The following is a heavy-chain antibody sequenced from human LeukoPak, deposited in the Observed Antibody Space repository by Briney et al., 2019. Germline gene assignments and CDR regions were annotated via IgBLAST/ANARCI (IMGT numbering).Heavy chain of an antibody. J-gene: IGHJ3*02. CDR1: GGSLSGYY. CDR3: ARGRGGSGSSDAFDI. V-gene: IGHV4-34*01. Sequence: SETLSLTCAVYGGSLSGYYWSWIRQPPGKGLEWIGEINHSGSTNYNPSLKSRVTISVDTSKNQFSLKLSSVTAADTAVYYCARGRGGSGSSDAFDIWGQGTMVTVSS. CDR2: INHSGST. D-gene: IGHD3-10*01.